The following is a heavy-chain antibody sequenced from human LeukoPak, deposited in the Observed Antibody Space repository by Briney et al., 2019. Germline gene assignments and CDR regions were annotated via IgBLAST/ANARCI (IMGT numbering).Heavy chain of an antibody. J-gene: IGHJ4*02. CDR1: GFTFRSHW. CDR2: INSDGSTT. Sequence: PGGSLRLSCAASGFTFRSHWMHWVRQAPGKGLVWVSRINSDGSTTNYADSVKGRFTISRDNAKNTLYLQMNSLRAEDTAVYYCARGPSGYHNTGGQGTLVTVSS. CDR3: ARGPSGYHNT. D-gene: IGHD5-12*01. V-gene: IGHV3-74*01.